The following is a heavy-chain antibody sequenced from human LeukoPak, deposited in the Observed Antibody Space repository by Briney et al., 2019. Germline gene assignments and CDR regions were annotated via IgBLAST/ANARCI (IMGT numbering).Heavy chain of an antibody. D-gene: IGHD3-9*01. CDR1: GFTFSSYE. CDR2: ISSSGSTI. J-gene: IGHJ6*04. Sequence: GGSLRLSCAASGFTFSSYEMNWVRQAPGKGLEWVSYISSSGSTIYYADSVKGRFTIFRDNAKNSLYLQMNSLRAEDTAVYYCARDPVRYFDWLHGDYGMDVWGKGTTVTVSS. V-gene: IGHV3-48*03. CDR3: ARDPVRYFDWLHGDYGMDV.